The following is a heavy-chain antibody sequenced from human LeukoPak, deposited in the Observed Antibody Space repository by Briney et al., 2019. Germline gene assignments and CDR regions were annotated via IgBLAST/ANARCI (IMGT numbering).Heavy chain of an antibody. D-gene: IGHD3-22*01. Sequence: SETLSLTCTVSGGSISSSSYYWGWIRQPPGKGLEWIGSIYYSGSTYYNPSLKSRVTISVDTSKNQFSLKLSSVTAADTAVYYCASRRLYYDSSGPRGDYWGQGTLVTVSS. J-gene: IGHJ4*02. CDR3: ASRRLYYDSSGPRGDY. CDR2: IYYSGST. CDR1: GGSISSSSYY. V-gene: IGHV4-39*07.